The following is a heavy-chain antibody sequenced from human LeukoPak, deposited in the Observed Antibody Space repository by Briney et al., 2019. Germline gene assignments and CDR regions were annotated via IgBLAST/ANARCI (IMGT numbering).Heavy chain of an antibody. V-gene: IGHV3-33*01. D-gene: IGHD1-26*01. CDR3: AREKHSSTIVGAADAFDI. Sequence: TGGSLRLSCAASGFTFSSYGMHWVRQAPGKGLEWVAVIWYDGSNPDYADSVKGRFTISRDNSKNTLDLQMNSLRAEDTAVYYRAREKHSSTIVGAADAFDIWGQGTMVTVSS. CDR2: IWYDGSNP. CDR1: GFTFSSYG. J-gene: IGHJ3*02.